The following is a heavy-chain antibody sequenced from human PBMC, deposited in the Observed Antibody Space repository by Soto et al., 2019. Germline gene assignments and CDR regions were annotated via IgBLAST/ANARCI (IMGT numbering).Heavy chain of an antibody. V-gene: IGHV3-30*18. D-gene: IGHD6-13*01. J-gene: IGHJ5*02. CDR1: GFDFNTYG. CDR3: AKDSSVTAAGSGGWFDP. CDR2: ISFDGGNQ. Sequence: QVQLVQSGGGVVQPGRSLRLSCAASGFDFNTYGLNWVRQAPGKGLEWVAGISFDGGNQYYADSVKGRFTISRDKSNNTLYLQMNSLGAEDTATYYCAKDSSVTAAGSGGWFDPWGQVTLVIVSS.